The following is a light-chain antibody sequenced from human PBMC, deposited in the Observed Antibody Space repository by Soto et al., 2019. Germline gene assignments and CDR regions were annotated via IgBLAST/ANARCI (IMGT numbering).Light chain of an antibody. Sequence: DIQMTQSPSSLSASVRDRVTITCQASQDISIYLNWYQQKPGKAPKLLIYDATNLEKGVPSRFSGSGSGTDFNFTISTLKHGDIATYYCQQYDNLPITFGQGTRLESK. CDR2: DAT. J-gene: IGKJ5*01. CDR1: QDISIY. CDR3: QQYDNLPIT. V-gene: IGKV1-33*01.